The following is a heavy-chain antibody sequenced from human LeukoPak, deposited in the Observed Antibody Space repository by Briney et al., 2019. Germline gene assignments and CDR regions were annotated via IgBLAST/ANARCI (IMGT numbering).Heavy chain of an antibody. D-gene: IGHD2-15*01. CDR3: AGGVVVAKFDY. CDR2: IYYSGST. CDR1: GGSTSSYY. J-gene: IGHJ4*02. V-gene: IGHV4-59*01. Sequence: PSETLSLPCTVSGGSTSSYYWSWIRQPPGKGLEWIGYIYYSGSTNYNPSLKSRVTISVDTSKNQFSLKLSSVTAADTAVYYCAGGVVVAKFDYWGQGTLVTVSS.